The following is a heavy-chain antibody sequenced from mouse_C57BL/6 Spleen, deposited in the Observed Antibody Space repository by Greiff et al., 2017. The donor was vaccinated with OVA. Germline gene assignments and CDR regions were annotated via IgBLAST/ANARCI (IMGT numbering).Heavy chain of an antibody. CDR3: TGDYSLAY. Sequence: VQLQQSGAELVRPGASVTLSCKASGYTFTDYEMHWVKQTPVHGLEWIGAIDPETGGTAYNQKFKGKAILTADKSSSTAYMELRSLTSEDSAVYYCTGDYSLAYWGQGTLVTVSA. CDR2: IDPETGGT. J-gene: IGHJ3*01. V-gene: IGHV1-15*01. CDR1: GYTFTDYE. D-gene: IGHD1-1*01.